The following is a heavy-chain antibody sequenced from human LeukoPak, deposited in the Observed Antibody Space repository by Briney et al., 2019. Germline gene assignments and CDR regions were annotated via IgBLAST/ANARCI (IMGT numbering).Heavy chain of an antibody. CDR2: FYDSGST. CDR1: GVTISSSYFS. Sequence: PSETLCLTCTASGVTISSSYFSWVWIRQPPGKGLEWIGNFYDSGSTWYNPSLKSRVTISGDTSKNQFSLKLTSVTAADTAVYYFARHSRPGYGDYENAFDIWGQGTMVTVSS. J-gene: IGHJ3*02. D-gene: IGHD5-12*01. V-gene: IGHV4-39*01. CDR3: ARHSRPGYGDYENAFDI.